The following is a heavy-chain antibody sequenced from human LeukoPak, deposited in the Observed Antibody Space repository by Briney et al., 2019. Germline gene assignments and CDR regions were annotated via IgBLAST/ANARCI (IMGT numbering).Heavy chain of an antibody. CDR1: GGSISSGGYY. J-gene: IGHJ3*02. D-gene: IGHD2-2*01. CDR2: IYASGST. CDR3: ARDTVVVPAAKNDAFDI. V-gene: IGHV4-61*02. Sequence: SETLSLTCTVSGGSISSGGYYWSWIRQPAGNGLEWIGRIYASGSTNYNPSLKSRVTISVDTSKNQFSLKLSSVTAADTAVYYCARDTVVVPAAKNDAFDIWGQGTMVTVSS.